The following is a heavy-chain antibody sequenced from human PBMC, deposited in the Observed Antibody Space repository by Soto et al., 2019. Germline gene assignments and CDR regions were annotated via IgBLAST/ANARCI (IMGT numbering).Heavy chain of an antibody. D-gene: IGHD2-15*01. CDR1: GGSISSYY. V-gene: IGHV4-59*08. J-gene: IGHJ5*02. CDR2: IYYSGST. CDR3: ARHVGYYSQGEWFDP. Sequence: QVQLQESGPGLVKPSETLSLTCTVSGGSISSYYWSWIRQPPGKGLEWIGYIYYSGSTKYNPSLKSRVTISVDTSKNQFSLKLSSVTVADTAVYYCARHVGYYSQGEWFDPWGQGTLVTVSS.